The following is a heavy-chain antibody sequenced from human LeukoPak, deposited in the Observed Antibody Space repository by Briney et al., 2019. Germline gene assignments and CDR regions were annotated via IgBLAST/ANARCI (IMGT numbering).Heavy chain of an antibody. CDR1: GFTFSSYW. J-gene: IGHJ4*02. V-gene: IGHV3-21*04. CDR2: ISSSSYI. Sequence: GGSLRLSCAASGFTFSSYWMNWVRQAPGKGLEWVSFISSSSYIYYADSVKGRFTISRDNSKNTLYLQMNSLRAEDTAVYYCAKVTYGSGTYGAFDSWGQGTLVTVSS. CDR3: AKVTYGSGTYGAFDS. D-gene: IGHD3-10*01.